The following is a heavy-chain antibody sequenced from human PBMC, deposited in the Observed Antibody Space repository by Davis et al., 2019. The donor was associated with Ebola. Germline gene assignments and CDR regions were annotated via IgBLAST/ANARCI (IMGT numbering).Heavy chain of an antibody. CDR1: GYTFTSYY. Sequence: ASVKVSCKASGYTFTSYYMHWVRQAPGQGLEWMGWINPNSGGTNYAQKFQGRVTMTRDTSISTAYMELSRLGSEDTAVYYCARVAIFGVVIPAEYFQHWGQGTLVTVSS. D-gene: IGHD3-3*01. J-gene: IGHJ1*01. V-gene: IGHV1-2*02. CDR3: ARVAIFGVVIPAEYFQH. CDR2: INPNSGGT.